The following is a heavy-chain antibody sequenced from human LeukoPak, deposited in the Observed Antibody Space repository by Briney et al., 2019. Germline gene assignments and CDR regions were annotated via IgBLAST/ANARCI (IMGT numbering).Heavy chain of an antibody. CDR2: ISGSGGST. Sequence: PGGSLRLSCEASGFTFSSYAMSWVRQAPGKGLEWVSAISGSGGSTYYADSVKGRFTISRDNSKNTLYLQMNSLRAEDTAVYYCAKGALLWFGELNDAFDIWGQGTMVTVSS. CDR1: GFTFSSYA. J-gene: IGHJ3*02. CDR3: AKGALLWFGELNDAFDI. V-gene: IGHV3-23*01. D-gene: IGHD3-10*01.